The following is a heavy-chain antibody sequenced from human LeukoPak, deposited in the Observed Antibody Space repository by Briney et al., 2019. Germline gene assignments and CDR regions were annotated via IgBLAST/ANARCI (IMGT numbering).Heavy chain of an antibody. D-gene: IGHD2-2*01. CDR1: GGSISSYY. CDR2: IYTSGST. Sequence: SETLSPTCTVSGGSISSYYWSWIRQPAGKGLEWIGRIYTSGSTNYNPSLKSRVTMSVDTSKNQFSLKLSSVTAADTAVYYCARGELGYCSSTSCYGPNWFDPWGQGTLVTVST. CDR3: ARGELGYCSSTSCYGPNWFDP. V-gene: IGHV4-4*07. J-gene: IGHJ5*02.